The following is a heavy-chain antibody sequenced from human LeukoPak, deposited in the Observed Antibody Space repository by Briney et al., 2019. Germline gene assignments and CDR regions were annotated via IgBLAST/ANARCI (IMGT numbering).Heavy chain of an antibody. CDR1: GFTFSSYA. D-gene: IGHD6-19*01. Sequence: GGSLRLSCAASGFTFSSYAMSWVRQAPGKGLEWVSAISGSGGSTYYADSVKGRFTISRDNSKNTLYLQMNSLRAEDTAVYYCARDKGIAVAGTSWFDPWGQGTLVTVSS. CDR3: ARDKGIAVAGTSWFDP. V-gene: IGHV3-23*01. J-gene: IGHJ5*02. CDR2: ISGSGGST.